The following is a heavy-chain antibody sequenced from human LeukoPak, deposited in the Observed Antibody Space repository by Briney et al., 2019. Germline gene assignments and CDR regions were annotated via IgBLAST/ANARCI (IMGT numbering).Heavy chain of an antibody. CDR3: ARVGGLQLFDY. D-gene: IGHD5-24*01. CDR2: INPSGGST. V-gene: IGHV1-46*01. Sequence: ASVKVSCKASGYTFTSDYMHWVRQAPGQGLEWMGIINPSGGSTSYAQKFQGRVTMTRDTSTSTVYMELSSLRSEDTAVYYCARVGGLQLFDYWGQGTLVTVSS. CDR1: GYTFTSDY. J-gene: IGHJ4*02.